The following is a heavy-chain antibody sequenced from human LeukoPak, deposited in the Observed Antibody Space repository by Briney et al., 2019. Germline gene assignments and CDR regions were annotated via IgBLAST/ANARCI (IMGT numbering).Heavy chain of an antibody. D-gene: IGHD3-22*01. Sequence: SETLSLTCTVSGGSISSSSYYWGWIRQPPGKGLEWIGCIYYTGSTYYNPSLKSRVTISVDTSKNQFSLKLSSVTAADTAVYYCAREQAYYYDSSGTALTAEIKYYFDYWGQGTLVTVSS. CDR2: IYYTGST. V-gene: IGHV4-39*02. CDR1: GGSISSSSYY. CDR3: AREQAYYYDSSGTALTAEIKYYFDY. J-gene: IGHJ4*02.